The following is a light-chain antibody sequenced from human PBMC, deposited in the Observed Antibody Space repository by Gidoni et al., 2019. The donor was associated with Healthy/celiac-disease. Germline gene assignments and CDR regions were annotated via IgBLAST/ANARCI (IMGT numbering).Light chain of an antibody. CDR2: GAS. CDR1: QSVSSN. CDR3: QQYNNWLT. J-gene: IGKJ4*01. V-gene: IGKV3-15*01. Sequence: EIVMTQSPATLSVSPGERATPSCRASQSVSSNLAWYQQKPGQAPRLLIYGASTRATGIPARFSGSGSGTEFTLTISSLQSEDFAVYYCQQYNNWLTFGGXTKVEIK.